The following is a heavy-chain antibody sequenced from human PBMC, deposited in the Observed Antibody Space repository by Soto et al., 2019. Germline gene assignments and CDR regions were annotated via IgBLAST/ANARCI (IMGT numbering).Heavy chain of an antibody. J-gene: IGHJ5*02. D-gene: IGHD3-10*01. CDR2: ISSSSSYT. CDR1: GFTFSDYY. V-gene: IGHV3-11*06. CDR3: AREDRWFGELSRFDP. Sequence: QVQLVESGGGLVKPGGSLRLSCAASGFTFSDYYMSWIRQAPGKGLEWVSYISSSSSYTNYADSVKGRFTISRDNAKNSLYLQMNSLRAEDTAVYYCAREDRWFGELSRFDPWGQGTLVTVSS.